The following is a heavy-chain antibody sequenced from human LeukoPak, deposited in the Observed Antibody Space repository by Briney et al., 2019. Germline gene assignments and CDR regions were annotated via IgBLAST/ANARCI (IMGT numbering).Heavy chain of an antibody. CDR2: IIPILGIA. CDR1: GGTFSSYT. CDR3: ARIPSGMDTDMERGY. V-gene: IGHV1-69*02. J-gene: IGHJ4*02. Sequence: VASVKVSCKPSGGTFSSYTISWVRQAPGQGLEWMGTIIPILGIANYAQKFQGRVTITADKSTSTAYMELSSLRSADTAVCYCARIPSGMDTDMERGYWGQGTLVTVSS. D-gene: IGHD5-18*01.